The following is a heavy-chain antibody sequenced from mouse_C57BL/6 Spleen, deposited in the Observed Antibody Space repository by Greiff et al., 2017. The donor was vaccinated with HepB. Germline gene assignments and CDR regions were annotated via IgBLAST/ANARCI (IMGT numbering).Heavy chain of an antibody. J-gene: IGHJ4*01. V-gene: IGHV3-6*01. CDR2: ISYDGSN. D-gene: IGHD4-1*01. Sequence: EVKLLESGPGLVKPSQSLSLTCSVTGYSITSGYYWNWIRQFPGNKLEWMGYISYDGSNNYNPSLKNRISITRDTSKNQFFLKLNSVTTEDTATYYCARVEVTGDGYYAMDYWGQGTSVTVSS. CDR1: GYSITSGYY. CDR3: ARVEVTGDGYYAMDY.